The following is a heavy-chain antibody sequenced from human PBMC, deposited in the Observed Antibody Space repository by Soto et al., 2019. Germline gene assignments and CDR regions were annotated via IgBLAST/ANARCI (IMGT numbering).Heavy chain of an antibody. CDR2: TYYSGST. Sequence: SETLSLTCTVSGGSISSYYWSWIRQPPGKGLEWIGYTYYSGSTNYNPSLKSRVTISVDTSKNQFSLKLSSVTAADTAVYYCARTYYYDSSGYYFDYWGQGTLVTVS. J-gene: IGHJ4*02. CDR1: GGSISSYY. D-gene: IGHD3-22*01. CDR3: ARTYYYDSSGYYFDY. V-gene: IGHV4-59*01.